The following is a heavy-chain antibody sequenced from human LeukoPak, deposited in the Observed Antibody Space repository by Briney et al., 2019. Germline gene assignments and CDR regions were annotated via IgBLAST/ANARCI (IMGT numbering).Heavy chain of an antibody. Sequence: GASVKVSCKASGYTFTGYYMHWVRQAPGQGLEWMGIINPSSGGTTYAQKFQGRVTMTRDTSTSTVYMELSSLRSEDTAVYYCARDLGRGAAASYYFDFWGQGTLVTVSS. CDR2: INPSSGGT. J-gene: IGHJ4*02. CDR1: GYTFTGYY. CDR3: ARDLGRGAAASYYFDF. V-gene: IGHV1-46*01. D-gene: IGHD6-13*01.